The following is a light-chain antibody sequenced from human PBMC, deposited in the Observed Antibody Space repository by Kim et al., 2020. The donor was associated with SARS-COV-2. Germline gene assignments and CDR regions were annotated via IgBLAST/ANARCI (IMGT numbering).Light chain of an antibody. Sequence: PGGTVTLTCGSTTGVGTSGHYPYWFQQKPGQVPKTLIYDTGNKHSWTPARFSGSLLGGKAALTLSGAQPEYEAEYYCLFTYGGGRVFGGGTQLTVL. J-gene: IGLJ3*02. CDR2: DTG. CDR3: LFTYGGGRV. CDR1: TGVGTSGHY. V-gene: IGLV7-46*01.